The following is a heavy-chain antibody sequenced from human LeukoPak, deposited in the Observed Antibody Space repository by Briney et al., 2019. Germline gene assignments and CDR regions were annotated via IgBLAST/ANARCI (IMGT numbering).Heavy chain of an antibody. CDR2: IYYSGST. Sequence: SETLSLTCTVSGGSISSSSYYWGWIRQPPGKGLEWIGSIYYSGSTYYNPSLKSRVTISVDTSKNQFSLKLSSVTAADTAVYYCARADGPGAFDIWGQGTMVTVSS. J-gene: IGHJ3*02. D-gene: IGHD5-24*01. CDR1: GGSISSSSYY. V-gene: IGHV4-39*07. CDR3: ARADGPGAFDI.